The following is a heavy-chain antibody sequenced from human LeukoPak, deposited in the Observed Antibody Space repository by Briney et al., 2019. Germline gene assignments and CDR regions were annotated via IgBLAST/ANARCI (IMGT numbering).Heavy chain of an antibody. CDR3: AGPGNYYDSSGYPFDY. J-gene: IGHJ4*02. D-gene: IGHD3-22*01. Sequence: PGGSLRLSCAASGFTVSSNYMSWVRQAPGKGLEWVSVIYSGGGTYYADSVKGRFTISRDNSKNTLYLQMNSLRAEDTAVYYCAGPGNYYDSSGYPFDYWGQGTLVTVSS. CDR1: GFTVSSNY. V-gene: IGHV3-53*01. CDR2: IYSGGGT.